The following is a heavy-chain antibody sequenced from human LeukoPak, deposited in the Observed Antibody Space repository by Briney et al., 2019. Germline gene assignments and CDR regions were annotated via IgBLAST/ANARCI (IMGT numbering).Heavy chain of an antibody. D-gene: IGHD3-3*01. Sequence: PSETPSLTCTVSGGSIGSHYWSWIQQPPGKGLDYIGYIYYSGRTNYNPSLKSRVTISVDTSKNQFSLRLSSVTAADTAVYYCARMIDFWSGYYTYYSDYWGQGTLVTVSS. V-gene: IGHV4-59*11. CDR2: IYYSGRT. CDR3: ARMIDFWSGYYTYYSDY. CDR1: GGSIGSHY. J-gene: IGHJ4*02.